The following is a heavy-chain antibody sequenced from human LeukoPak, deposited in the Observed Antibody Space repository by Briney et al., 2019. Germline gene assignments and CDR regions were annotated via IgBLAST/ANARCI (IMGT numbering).Heavy chain of an antibody. CDR3: ARASFNVFLLFDP. J-gene: IGHJ5*02. V-gene: IGHV3-30*09. CDR2: ISYDGGDK. D-gene: IGHD3-10*02. Sequence: GGSLRLSCVASGFTLRSYPMHWVRQAPGEGLEWVAAISYDGGDKYYADSVRGRFAISRDNSKNTLYLEMSSLRAEDTAVYYCARASFNVFLLFDPWGQGTLVTVSS. CDR1: GFTLRSYP.